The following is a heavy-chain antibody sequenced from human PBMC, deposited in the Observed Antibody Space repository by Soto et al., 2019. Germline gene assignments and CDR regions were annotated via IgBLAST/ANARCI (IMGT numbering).Heavy chain of an antibody. CDR2: INPNSGNI. CDR3: ARGRSSESYYHLDY. D-gene: IGHD3-10*01. J-gene: IGHJ4*02. CDR1: GDTFTTYD. Sequence: ASVKVSCKASGDTFTTYDINWVRQATGHGLEWMGWINPNSGNIGYAQRFQGRVTMTRDTAIRTAYMEVSSLRSDDTAVYYCARGRSSESYYHLDYWGQGTLVTVSS. V-gene: IGHV1-8*01.